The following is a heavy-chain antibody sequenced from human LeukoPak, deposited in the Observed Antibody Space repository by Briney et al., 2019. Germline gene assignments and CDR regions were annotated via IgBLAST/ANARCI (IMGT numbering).Heavy chain of an antibody. J-gene: IGHJ5*02. D-gene: IGHD2-2*01. CDR2: INPNSGGT. Sequence: ASVKVSCKASGYTFTGYYMHWVRQAPGQGLEWMGWINPNSGGTNYAQKFQGRVTMTRDTSISTAYMELSRLRSDDTAVYYCARERGVGYCSSTSCYFDQNWFDPWGQGTLVTVSS. CDR3: ARERGVGYCSSTSCYFDQNWFDP. CDR1: GYTFTGYY. V-gene: IGHV1-2*02.